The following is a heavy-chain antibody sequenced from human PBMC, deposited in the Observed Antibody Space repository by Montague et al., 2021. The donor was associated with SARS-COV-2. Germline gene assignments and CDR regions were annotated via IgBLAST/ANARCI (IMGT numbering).Heavy chain of an antibody. CDR3: ARVIAGYCSSTSCYTGWFDP. D-gene: IGHD2-2*02. CDR1: GGSISSGGYY. J-gene: IGHJ5*02. Sequence: TLSLTCTVSGGSISSGGYYWSWIRQHPGKGLEWIGYIYYSGSTYYNPSLKSRVTISVDTSKNQVSLKLSSVTAAATAVDYCARVIAGYCSSTSCYTGWFDPWGQGTLVTVSS. V-gene: IGHV4-31*03. CDR2: IYYSGST.